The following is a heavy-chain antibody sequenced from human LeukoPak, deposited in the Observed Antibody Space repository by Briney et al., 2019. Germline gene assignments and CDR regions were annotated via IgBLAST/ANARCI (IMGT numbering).Heavy chain of an antibody. CDR2: ISSNGDNT. CDR3: VRGTGY. Sequence: GGSLRLSCSVSGFTFSTYVMHWVRQAPGKGLEYVSAISSNGDNTYYADSVKGRFTISGDNTKNTLYLQMSSLRADDTAVYYCVRGTGYWGQGTLVTVSS. CDR1: GFTFSTYV. V-gene: IGHV3-64D*06. J-gene: IGHJ4*02.